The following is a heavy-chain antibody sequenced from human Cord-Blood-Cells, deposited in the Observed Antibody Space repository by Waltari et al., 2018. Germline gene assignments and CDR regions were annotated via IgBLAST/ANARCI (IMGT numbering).Heavy chain of an antibody. J-gene: IGHJ4*02. CDR2: IGTAGDT. Sequence: EVQLVESGGGLVQPGGPLRLSCAASGFTFSSYPMHWVRQATGKGLEWVSAIGTAGDTYYPGSVKGRFTISRENAKNSLYLQMNSLRAGDTAVYYCARGLAGTTDYWGQGTLVTVSS. D-gene: IGHD1-7*01. CDR1: GFTFSSYP. V-gene: IGHV3-13*01. CDR3: ARGLAGTTDY.